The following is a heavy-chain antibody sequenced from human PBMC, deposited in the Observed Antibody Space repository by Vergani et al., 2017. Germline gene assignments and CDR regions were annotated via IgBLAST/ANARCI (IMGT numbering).Heavy chain of an antibody. Sequence: QLQLQESGPGLVKPSETLSLTCTVSGGSISRGDYYWSWIRQPPGKGLEWIGYIYYSGSTYYNPSLKSRVTISVDTSKIQFSRKLSSVTAADTAVYYCARNADSSSYGYYYYDMDVWGKGTTVTVSS. D-gene: IGHD6-13*01. CDR2: IYYSGST. J-gene: IGHJ6*03. CDR1: GGSISRGDYY. V-gene: IGHV4-30-4*02. CDR3: ARNADSSSYGYYYYDMDV.